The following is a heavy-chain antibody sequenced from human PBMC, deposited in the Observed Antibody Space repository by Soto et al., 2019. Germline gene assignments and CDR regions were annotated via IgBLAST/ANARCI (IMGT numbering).Heavy chain of an antibody. Sequence: GSGPTLVNPTQTLTLTCTFSGFSLSTSGVGVGWIRQPPGKALEWLALIYWDDDKRYGPSLRSRLTITKDTSKNQVVLTMTNMDPVDTATYYCIQSRCGGDCLQSYASYYYYGMDVWGQGTTVTVSS. J-gene: IGHJ6*02. CDR3: IQSRCGGDCLQSYASYYYYGMDV. CDR1: GFSLSTSGVG. CDR2: IYWDDDK. V-gene: IGHV2-5*05. D-gene: IGHD2-21*02.